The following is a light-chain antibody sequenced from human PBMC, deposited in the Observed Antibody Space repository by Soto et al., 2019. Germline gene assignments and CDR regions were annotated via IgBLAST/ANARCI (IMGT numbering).Light chain of an antibody. CDR2: GNS. J-gene: IGLJ2*01. CDR3: QSYDTSLSTSV. Sequence: QSVLTQPPSVSGAPGQRVTISCTGSSSNIGGGYDVHWYQQLPGTAPKVLIYGNSNRPSGVPDRFSGSKSGTSASLAITGLQAADEADYYCQSYDTSLSTSVFGGGTKLTVL. CDR1: SSNIGGGYD. V-gene: IGLV1-40*01.